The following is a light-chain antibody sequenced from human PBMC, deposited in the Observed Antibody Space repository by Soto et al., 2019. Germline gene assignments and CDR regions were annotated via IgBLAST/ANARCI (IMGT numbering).Light chain of an antibody. V-gene: IGKV3-11*01. CDR1: QSIGTY. Sequence: EIVLTQSPATLSLSPGERATLSCRASQSIGTYLAWYQQKPGQAPRLLIYDASNRATGIPARFSGGWSGTDFTLTISRLEPEDFAVYYCQQRNPLTFGGGTKVEIK. J-gene: IGKJ4*01. CDR2: DAS. CDR3: QQRNPLT.